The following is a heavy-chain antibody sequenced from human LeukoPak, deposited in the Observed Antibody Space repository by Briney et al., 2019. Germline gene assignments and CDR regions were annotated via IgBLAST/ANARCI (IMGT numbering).Heavy chain of an antibody. J-gene: IGHJ4*02. V-gene: IGHV4-34*01. D-gene: IGHD3-3*01. CDR3: ARGSAYYDFWSGYPHYFDY. CDR2: INHSGST. CDR1: GFTVSSNY. Sequence: GSLRLSCAASGFTVSSNYMSWIRQPPGKGLEWIGEINHSGSTNYNPSLKSRVTISVDTSKNQFSLKLSSVTAADTAVYYCARGSAYYDFWSGYPHYFDYWGQGTLVTVSS.